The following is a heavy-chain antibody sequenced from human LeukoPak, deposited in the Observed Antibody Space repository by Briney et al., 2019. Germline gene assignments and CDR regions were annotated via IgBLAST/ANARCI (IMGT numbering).Heavy chain of an antibody. J-gene: IGHJ3*02. V-gene: IGHV3-33*06. CDR1: GFTFDTHG. Sequence: GGSLRLSCAASGFTFDTHGMHWVRQAPGKGLEWVAVIWYDGSIKYYSDSVKGRFTISRDNSKNTLYLQMNSLRADDTAEYYCAKTGCSGGSCARGAFDIWGQGTMVTVSS. CDR3: AKTGCSGGSCARGAFDI. D-gene: IGHD2-15*01. CDR2: IWYDGSIK.